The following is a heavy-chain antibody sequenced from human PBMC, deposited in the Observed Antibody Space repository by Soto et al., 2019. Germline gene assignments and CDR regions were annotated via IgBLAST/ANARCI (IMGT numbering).Heavy chain of an antibody. D-gene: IGHD5-18*01. CDR1: GGTFSSYA. CDR2: IIPIFGTA. CDR3: ARSSTRIQPNFDY. J-gene: IGHJ4*02. V-gene: IGHV1-69*13. Sequence: SVKVSCKASGGTFSSYAISWVRQAPGQGLEWMGGIIPIFGTANYAQKFQGRVTITADESTSTAYMELSSLRSEDTAVYYCARSSTRIQPNFDYWGQGTLVTVSS.